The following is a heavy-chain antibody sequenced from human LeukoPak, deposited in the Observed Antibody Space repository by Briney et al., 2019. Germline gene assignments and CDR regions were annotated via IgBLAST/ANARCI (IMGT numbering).Heavy chain of an antibody. CDR1: GGSISSGSYY. V-gene: IGHV4-61*02. D-gene: IGHD6-19*01. Sequence: SETLSLTCTVSGGSISSGSYYWSWIRQPAGKGLEWIGRIYTSGSTNYNPSLKSRVTISVDTSKNQFSLKLSSVTAADTAVYYCARGLAVAGLFDYWGQGTLVTVSS. CDR2: IYTSGST. CDR3: ARGLAVAGLFDY. J-gene: IGHJ4*02.